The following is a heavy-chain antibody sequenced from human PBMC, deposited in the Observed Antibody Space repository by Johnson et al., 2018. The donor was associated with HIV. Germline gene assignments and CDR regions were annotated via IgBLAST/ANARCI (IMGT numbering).Heavy chain of an antibody. CDR2: IYSGGST. J-gene: IGHJ3*02. CDR3: ARGYGGNYDAFDI. V-gene: IGHV3-66*03. CDR1: GFTVSSNY. D-gene: IGHD4-23*01. Sequence: VQLVESGGGLIQPGGSLRLSCAASGFTVSSNYMSWVRQAPGKGLEWVSVIYSGGSTKYADSVRGRFTISRDKSKNTLYLQMNSLRAEDTAVYYCARGYGGNYDAFDIWGQGTMVTVSS.